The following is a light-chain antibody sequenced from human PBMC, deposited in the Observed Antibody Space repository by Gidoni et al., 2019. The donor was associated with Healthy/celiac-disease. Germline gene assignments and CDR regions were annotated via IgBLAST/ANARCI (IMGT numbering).Light chain of an antibody. V-gene: IGLV2-23*02. J-gene: IGLJ1*01. Sequence: QSALTQPASVSGSPGQSITISCTGTSSDVGIYNLFSWYQQHPGKAPKLMIYKVSKRPSGVSNRFSGSKSGNTASLTISGLQAEDEADYYCCSYAGSSPGVFGTGTKVTVL. CDR3: CSYAGSSPGV. CDR1: SSDVGIYNL. CDR2: KVS.